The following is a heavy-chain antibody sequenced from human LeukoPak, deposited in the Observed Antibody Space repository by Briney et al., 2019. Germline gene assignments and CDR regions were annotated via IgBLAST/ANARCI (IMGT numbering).Heavy chain of an antibody. CDR2: INPNSGGT. J-gene: IGHJ4*02. Sequence: ASVKVSCKASGYTFTGYYMHWVRQAPGQGLEWMGWINPNSGGTNYAQKFQGRVTMTWDTSISTAYMELSRLRSDDTAVYYCARDGYYDSSGFLFPDFDYWGQGTLVTVSS. CDR3: ARDGYYDSSGFLFPDFDY. D-gene: IGHD3-22*01. V-gene: IGHV1-2*02. CDR1: GYTFTGYY.